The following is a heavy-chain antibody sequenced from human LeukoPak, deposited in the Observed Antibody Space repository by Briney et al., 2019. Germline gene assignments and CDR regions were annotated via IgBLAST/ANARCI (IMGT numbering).Heavy chain of an antibody. V-gene: IGHV3-30*18. CDR3: AKDLLGYSGYDPLDY. D-gene: IGHD5-12*01. CDR2: ISYDGSNK. Sequence: GGSLRLSCAASGFTFSSYGMHWVRQAPGKGLEWVAVISYDGSNKYYADSVKGRFTISRDNSKNTLYLQMNSLRAEDTAVYYCAKDLLGYSGYDPLDYWGQGTLVTVSS. J-gene: IGHJ4*02. CDR1: GFTFSSYG.